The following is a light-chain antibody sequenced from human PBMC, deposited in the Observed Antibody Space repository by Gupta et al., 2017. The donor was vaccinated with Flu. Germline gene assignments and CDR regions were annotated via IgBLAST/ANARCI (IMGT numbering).Light chain of an antibody. CDR1: SPNIANNF. CDR2: DNN. Sequence: QSALTQPPSVSAAPGPRVTISCSGGSPNIANNFVSWYQHLPGTGPKVLIYDNNKRPSGIPDRFSGSKSGTSATLGITGLQTGDEADYYCGTWDNSLSAWVFGGGTKLTGL. J-gene: IGLJ3*02. V-gene: IGLV1-51*01. CDR3: GTWDNSLSAWV.